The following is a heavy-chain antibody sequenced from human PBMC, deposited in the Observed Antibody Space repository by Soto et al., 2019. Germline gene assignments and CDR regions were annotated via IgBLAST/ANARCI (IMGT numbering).Heavy chain of an antibody. Sequence: QVQLVQSGAEVKKPESSVKVSCKAPGGTFSTYAISWVRQAPGQGLEWMGGIIPMFGTANYAQRFQDRVTLTKDESTNTVYMELSSLRSEDTAVYCCASGIQLWLRRINNGYSGWGQGTLVTVSS. CDR1: GGTFSTYA. J-gene: IGHJ4*02. CDR3: ASGIQLWLRRINNGYSG. CDR2: IIPMFGTA. V-gene: IGHV1-69*05. D-gene: IGHD5-18*01.